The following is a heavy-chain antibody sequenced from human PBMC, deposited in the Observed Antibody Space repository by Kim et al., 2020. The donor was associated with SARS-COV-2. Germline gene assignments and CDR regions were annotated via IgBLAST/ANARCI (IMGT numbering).Heavy chain of an antibody. J-gene: IGHJ6*02. Sequence: YADSGKGRFTISRDNSKNTLYLQMNSLRAEDTAVYYCAKDRSGNYYYGMDVWGQGTTVTVSS. CDR3: AKDRSGNYYYGMDV. V-gene: IGHV3-30*02. D-gene: IGHD3-10*01.